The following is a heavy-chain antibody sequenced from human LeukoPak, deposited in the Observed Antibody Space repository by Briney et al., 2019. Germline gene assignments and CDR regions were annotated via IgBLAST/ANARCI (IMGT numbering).Heavy chain of an antibody. V-gene: IGHV3-11*03. Sequence: PGGSLRLSCAASGFTFSDYYMSWIRQAPGKGLEWVSYISSSSSYTNYADSVKGRFTISRDNDKNSLYLQMNSLRAEDTAVYYCARRRPYGSGSPRYFDYWGQGTLVTVSS. CDR2: ISSSSSYT. CDR1: GFTFSDYY. D-gene: IGHD3-10*01. J-gene: IGHJ4*02. CDR3: ARRRPYGSGSPRYFDY.